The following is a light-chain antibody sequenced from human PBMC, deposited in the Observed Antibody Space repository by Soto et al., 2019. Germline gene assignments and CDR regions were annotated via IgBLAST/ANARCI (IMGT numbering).Light chain of an antibody. CDR1: QNISNY. Sequence: IVLTQSPATLSLSPGKRATLSCRASQNISNYLIWYQQKPGQAPRLLIYDVSNRATGIPARFRGSGSGTDFTLTISSLAPEDFAIYYCHQRQSWPRTFGQGTKVDIK. J-gene: IGKJ1*01. V-gene: IGKV3-11*01. CDR2: DVS. CDR3: HQRQSWPRT.